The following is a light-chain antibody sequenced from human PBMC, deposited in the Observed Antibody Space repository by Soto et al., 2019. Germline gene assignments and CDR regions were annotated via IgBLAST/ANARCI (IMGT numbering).Light chain of an antibody. CDR3: QQFNYWPPIT. V-gene: IGKV1-8*01. Sequence: AIRMTQSPSSFSASTGDRVTITCRASQGISSYLAWYQQKPGKAPKLLIYAASTLQSGVPSRFSGSGSGTDFTLTISCLQSEDFAVYYCQQFNYWPPITFGQGTRLEIK. J-gene: IGKJ5*01. CDR1: QGISSY. CDR2: AAS.